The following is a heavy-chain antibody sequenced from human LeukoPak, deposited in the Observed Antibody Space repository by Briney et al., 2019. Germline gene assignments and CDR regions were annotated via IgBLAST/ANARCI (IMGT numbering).Heavy chain of an antibody. Sequence: PSETLSLTCTVSGGSISSYYWSWIRQPPGKGLEWIGYIYYSGSTNYNPSLKSRVTISVDTSKNQFSLKLSSVTAADTAVYYCARGVIAVAGPYFDYWGQGTLVTVSS. J-gene: IGHJ4*02. V-gene: IGHV4-59*08. CDR3: ARGVIAVAGPYFDY. D-gene: IGHD6-19*01. CDR1: GGSISSYY. CDR2: IYYSGST.